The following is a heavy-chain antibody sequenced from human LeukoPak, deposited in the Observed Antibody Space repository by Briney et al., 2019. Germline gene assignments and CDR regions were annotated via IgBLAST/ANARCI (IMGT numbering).Heavy chain of an antibody. D-gene: IGHD6-13*01. V-gene: IGHV1-18*04. CDR3: ARVAAAVRRSNWFDP. CDR1: GYTFTAHY. J-gene: IGHJ5*02. Sequence: ASVKVSCKSSGYTFTAHYMHWVRQAPGQGLEWMGWISAYNGNTNYAQKLQGRVTMTTDTSTSTAYMELRSLRSDDTAVYYCARVAAAVRRSNWFDPWGQGTLVTVSS. CDR2: ISAYNGNT.